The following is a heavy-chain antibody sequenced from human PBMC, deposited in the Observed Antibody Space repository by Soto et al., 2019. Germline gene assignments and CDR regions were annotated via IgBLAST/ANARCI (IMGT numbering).Heavy chain of an antibody. V-gene: IGHV4-59*12. J-gene: IGHJ4*02. CDR1: GGSISSYY. CDR3: ARDKITGLFDY. CDR2: IYYSDSI. D-gene: IGHD2-8*02. Sequence: PSETLSLTCTVSGGSISSYYWSWIRQPPGKGLEWIGYIYYSDSINYNPSLKSRVIISVDTSKNQFSLKLTSVTAADTAVYYCARDKITGLFDYWGQGTLVTVSS.